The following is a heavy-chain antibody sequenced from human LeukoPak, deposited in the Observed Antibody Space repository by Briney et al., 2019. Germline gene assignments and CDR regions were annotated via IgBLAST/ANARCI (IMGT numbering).Heavy chain of an antibody. D-gene: IGHD3-10*01. CDR2: ISSSSSYI. J-gene: IGHJ6*03. CDR1: GFTFSSYE. CDR3: ARSRWGVITAFYYMDV. V-gene: IGHV3-21*01. Sequence: GGSLRLSCAAYGFTFSSYEMNWVRQAPGKGLEWVSSISSSSSYIYYADSVKGRFTISRDNAKNSLYLQMNSLRAEDTAIYYCARSRWGVITAFYYMDVWGKGTSVTISS.